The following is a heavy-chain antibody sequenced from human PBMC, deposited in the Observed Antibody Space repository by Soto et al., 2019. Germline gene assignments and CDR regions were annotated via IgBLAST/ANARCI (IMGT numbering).Heavy chain of an antibody. J-gene: IGHJ6*02. V-gene: IGHV1-46*01. D-gene: IGHD3-3*01. CDR3: ARDANYYDFWAGSYYYHGMDV. CDR2: INPGNRIT. CDR1: GYTFTNYF. Sequence: ASVKVSCKTSGYTFTNYFVHWVRQAPGQGLEWMGAINPGNRITNYALKFQGRVTMTRDTSTNTVYLELSSLRSDDTAVYSCARDANYYDFWAGSYYYHGMDVWGQGTTVTVSS.